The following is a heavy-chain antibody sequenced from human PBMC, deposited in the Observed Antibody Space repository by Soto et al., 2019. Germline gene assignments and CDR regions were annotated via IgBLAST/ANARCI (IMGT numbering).Heavy chain of an antibody. J-gene: IGHJ6*03. CDR3: ARGRGSSWYYYYYMDV. CDR2: INHSGST. Sequence: SETLSLTCAVYGGSFSGYYWSWIRQPPGKGLEWIGEINHSGSTNYNPSLKSRVTISVDTSKNQFSLKLSSVTAADTAVYYCARGRGSSWYYYYYMDVWGKGTTVTVSS. D-gene: IGHD6-13*01. V-gene: IGHV4-34*01. CDR1: GGSFSGYY.